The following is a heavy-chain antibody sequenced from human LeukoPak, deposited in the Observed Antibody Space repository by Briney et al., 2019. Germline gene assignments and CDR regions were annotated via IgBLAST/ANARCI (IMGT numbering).Heavy chain of an antibody. CDR3: ARNKYYYGSGNYGVPNWFDP. CDR2: IYYSGST. V-gene: IGHV4-39*01. Sequence: SETLSLTCTVSGGSISTSNYYWGWIRQPPGKGLQWIGSIYYSGSTYYNPSLKSRVTISVDTSKNQFSLKLNSVIAADTAVYYCARNKYYYGSGNYGVPNWFDPWGQGTLVTVSS. CDR1: GGSISTSNYY. D-gene: IGHD3-10*01. J-gene: IGHJ5*02.